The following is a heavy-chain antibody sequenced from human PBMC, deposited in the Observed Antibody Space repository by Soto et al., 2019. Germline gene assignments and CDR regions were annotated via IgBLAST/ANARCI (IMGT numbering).Heavy chain of an antibody. J-gene: IGHJ4*02. V-gene: IGHV1-18*04. Sequence: XSVKVRCKASGYSFTSYGIIWVRQAPGQGLEWMGWISAYNGNTNYAQKLQGRVTMTTDTSTSTAYMELRSLRSDDTAVYYCARGIPHRYYFDYWGQGTLVTVSS. CDR1: GYSFTSYG. D-gene: IGHD2-21*01. CDR3: ARGIPHRYYFDY. CDR2: ISAYNGNT.